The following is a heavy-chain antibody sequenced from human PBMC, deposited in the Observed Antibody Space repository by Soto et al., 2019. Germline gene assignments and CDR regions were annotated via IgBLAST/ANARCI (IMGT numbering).Heavy chain of an antibody. D-gene: IGHD4-17*01. V-gene: IGHV3-33*01. CDR3: ARDLSGDYGALDT. CDR1: GFTFSSYG. CDR2: IWYDGSNK. J-gene: IGHJ3*02. Sequence: PGGSLRLSCAPSGFTFSSYGMHRARQAPGKGLEWVAVIWYDGSNKVYADSVKGRFTISRDNSKNTLYLQMNSLRAEDTAVYYCARDLSGDYGALDTWGQGTMVT.